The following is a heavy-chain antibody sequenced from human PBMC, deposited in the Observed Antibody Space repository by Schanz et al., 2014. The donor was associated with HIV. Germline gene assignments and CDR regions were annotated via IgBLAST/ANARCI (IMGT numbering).Heavy chain of an antibody. Sequence: QVQLVQSGAEVKKTGSSVKVSCKASGGTFRSNAITWVRQAPGQGLEWIGHFNVMLSKINSAQKFQGRVSRTADPSTNTAYMEMRGLRFEDTAVYYCARDSPVAAGTLDYWGQGTLVTVSS. CDR3: ARDSPVAAGTLDY. CDR1: GGTFRSNA. CDR2: FNVMLSKI. D-gene: IGHD6-13*01. J-gene: IGHJ4*02. V-gene: IGHV1-69*01.